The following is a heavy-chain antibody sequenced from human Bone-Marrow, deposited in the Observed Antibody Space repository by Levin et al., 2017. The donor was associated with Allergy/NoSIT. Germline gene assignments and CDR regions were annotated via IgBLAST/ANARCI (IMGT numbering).Heavy chain of an antibody. CDR3: ARDLGIAVGSCDH. J-gene: IGHJ4*02. V-gene: IGHV4-59*01. Sequence: SQTLSLTCTVSGASITDYYWSWIRQTPGKGLEWIGHIYHSGSTNSNPSLNSRVAISVDTSKKQVSLKLSSVTAADTAVYYCARDLGIAVGSCDHWGQGTPVTVSS. D-gene: IGHD6-19*01. CDR2: IYHSGST. CDR1: GASITDYY.